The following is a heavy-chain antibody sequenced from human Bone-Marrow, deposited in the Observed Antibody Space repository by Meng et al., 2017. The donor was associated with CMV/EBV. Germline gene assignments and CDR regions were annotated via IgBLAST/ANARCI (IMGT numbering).Heavy chain of an antibody. J-gene: IGHJ6*02. CDR3: AKHYGSGSYYYYGMDV. Sequence: GESLKISCAASGFTFSSYSMNWVRQAPGKGLEWVSSISSSSSYIYYADSVKGRFTISRDNSKNTLYLQMNSLRAEDTAVHYCAKHYGSGSYYYYGMDVWGQGTTVTVSS. D-gene: IGHD3-10*01. CDR2: ISSSSSYI. V-gene: IGHV3-21*04. CDR1: GFTFSSYS.